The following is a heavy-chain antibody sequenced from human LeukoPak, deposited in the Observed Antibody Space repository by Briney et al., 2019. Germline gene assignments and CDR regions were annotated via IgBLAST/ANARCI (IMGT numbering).Heavy chain of an antibody. J-gene: IGHJ3*02. CDR3: GRIPAAGSLKGSFDI. D-gene: IGHD6-13*01. Sequence: GESLKISCKGSGYRFTSYWIGWVRQMPGKGLEWMGIVFPVDSDTRYSPSFQGQVTTSVDKSITTAYLQWSSLKASDTAMYYCGRIPAAGSLKGSFDIWGQGTMVTVSS. CDR1: GYRFTSYW. V-gene: IGHV5-51*01. CDR2: VFPVDSDT.